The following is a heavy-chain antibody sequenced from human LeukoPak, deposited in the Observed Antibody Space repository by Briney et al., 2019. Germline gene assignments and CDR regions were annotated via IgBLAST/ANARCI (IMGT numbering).Heavy chain of an antibody. Sequence: SVKVSCKASGGTFSSYAISWVRQAPGQGLEWMGGIIPIFGTANYAQKFQGRVTITADESTSTAYMELSSLRSEDTAVYYCARDFGYGDYSYNFDYWGQGTLVTVTS. J-gene: IGHJ4*02. CDR1: GGTFSSYA. CDR3: ARDFGYGDYSYNFDY. D-gene: IGHD4-17*01. V-gene: IGHV1-69*13. CDR2: IIPIFGTA.